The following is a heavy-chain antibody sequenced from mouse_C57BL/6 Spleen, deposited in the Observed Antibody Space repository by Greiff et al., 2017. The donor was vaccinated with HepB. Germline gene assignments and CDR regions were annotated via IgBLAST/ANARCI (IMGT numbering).Heavy chain of an antibody. V-gene: IGHV1-69*01. CDR3: ARKPRPENYFDY. D-gene: IGHD3-2*02. J-gene: IGHJ2*01. CDR1: GYTFTSYW. CDR2: IGPSDSYT. Sequence: QVQLQQPGAELVMPGASVMLSCKASGYTFTSYWMHWVKQRPGQGLEWIGEIGPSDSYTNYNQKFKGKSTLTVDKSSSTAYMQLSSLTSEDSAVYYCARKPRPENYFDYWGQGTTLTVSS.